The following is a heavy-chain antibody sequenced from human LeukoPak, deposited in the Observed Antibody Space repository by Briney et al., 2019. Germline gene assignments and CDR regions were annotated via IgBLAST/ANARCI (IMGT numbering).Heavy chain of an antibody. V-gene: IGHV3-64D*09. D-gene: IGHD6-13*01. CDR3: VKDWGSSGSNWFDP. CDR2: ISSDGGST. CDR1: GFTFSTYA. Sequence: GGSLRLSCSASGFTFSTYAMHWVRQAPGKGLEYVSAISSDGGSTYYTDSVKGRFTISRDNSNNTLYLQMSSLRAEDTAVYYWVKDWGSSGSNWFDPWGQGTLVTVSS. J-gene: IGHJ5*02.